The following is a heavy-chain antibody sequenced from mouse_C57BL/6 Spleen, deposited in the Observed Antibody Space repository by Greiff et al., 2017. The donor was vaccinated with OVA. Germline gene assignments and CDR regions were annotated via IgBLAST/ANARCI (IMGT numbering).Heavy chain of an antibody. Sequence: QVQLKQPGAELVKPGASVKLSCKASGYTFTSYWMHWVKQRPGQGLEWIGMIHPNSGSTNYNEKFKSKATLTVDKSSSTAYMQLSSLTSEDSAVDYCARANYGSSYDYFDYWGQGTTLTVSS. V-gene: IGHV1-64*01. D-gene: IGHD1-1*01. J-gene: IGHJ2*01. CDR3: ARANYGSSYDYFDY. CDR2: IHPNSGST. CDR1: GYTFTSYW.